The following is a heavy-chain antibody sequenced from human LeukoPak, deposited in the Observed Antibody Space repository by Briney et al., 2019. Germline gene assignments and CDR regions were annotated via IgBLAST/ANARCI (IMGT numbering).Heavy chain of an antibody. J-gene: IGHJ4*02. CDR1: GFTFSSYE. D-gene: IGHD6-19*01. V-gene: IGHV3-48*03. CDR3: ARDLSRSDSSGWPRWRGTHGPVGGGNDY. CDR2: ISSSGSTI. Sequence: GGSLRLSCAASGFTFSSYEMNWVRQAPGKGLEWVSYISSSGSTIYYADSVKGRFTISRDNAKNSLYLQMNSLRAEDTAVYYCARDLSRSDSSGWPRWRGTHGPVGGGNDYRGQGTLVTVSS.